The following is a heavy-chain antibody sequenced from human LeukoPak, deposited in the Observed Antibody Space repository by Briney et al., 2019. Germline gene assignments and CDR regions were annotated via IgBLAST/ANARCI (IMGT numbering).Heavy chain of an antibody. D-gene: IGHD1-26*01. CDR1: GFTFSSYG. Sequence: GGSLRLSCAASGFTFSSYGMHWVRQAPGKGLEWVAVIWYDGSNKYYADSVKGRFTISRDNSRNTLYLQMNSLRAEDTAVYYCARDLNSGSYYYMDVWGKGTTVTVFS. CDR3: ARDLNSGSYYYMDV. V-gene: IGHV3-33*01. J-gene: IGHJ6*03. CDR2: IWYDGSNK.